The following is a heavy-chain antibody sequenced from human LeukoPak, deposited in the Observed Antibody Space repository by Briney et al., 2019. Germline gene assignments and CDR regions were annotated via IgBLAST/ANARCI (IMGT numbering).Heavy chain of an antibody. CDR2: IKQDGSEK. CDR3: ARDWGGGSRATY. J-gene: IGHJ4*02. CDR1: GFAFSTYW. Sequence: PGGSLRLSCSASGFAFSTYWMDWVRQAPGRGLEWVANIKQDGSEKYYLDSVKGRFTISRDNAKNSLYLQMTSLRADDTAVYYCARDWGGGSRATYWGQGTLVTVSS. D-gene: IGHD2-15*01. V-gene: IGHV3-7*05.